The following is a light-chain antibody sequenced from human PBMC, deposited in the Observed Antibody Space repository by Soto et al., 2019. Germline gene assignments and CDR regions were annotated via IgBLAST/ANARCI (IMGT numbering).Light chain of an antibody. CDR1: SSDVGSHNL. Sequence: QSALTQPASVSGSPGQSITISCTGTSSDVGSHNLVSWYQQHPDRAPKLMIYXXXXXXXXXXXXXXGSKSGNTASLTISGXQAEXXXXXFCCSYAGSSTYIFGSGTKLTVL. CDR3: CSYAGSSTYI. V-gene: IGLV2-23*01. CDR2: XXX. J-gene: IGLJ1*01.